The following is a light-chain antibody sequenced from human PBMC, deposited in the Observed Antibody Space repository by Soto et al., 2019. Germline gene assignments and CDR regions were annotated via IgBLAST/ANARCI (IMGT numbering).Light chain of an antibody. CDR1: QNVGDW. CDR3: HQSNTFPLT. Sequence: DIQMTQSPASLSASVGDRVTISCRAGQNVGDWLAWYQQTPGKAPKLLIYAASRLQTGVPSRFSGGGSGTDFTLTISSLQPEDFATYYCHQSNTFPLTFGGGTKVEIK. CDR2: AAS. V-gene: IGKV1-12*01. J-gene: IGKJ4*01.